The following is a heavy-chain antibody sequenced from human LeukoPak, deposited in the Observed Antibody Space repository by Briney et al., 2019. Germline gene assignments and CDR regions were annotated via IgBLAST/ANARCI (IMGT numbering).Heavy chain of an antibody. CDR2: ISGSGGSA. D-gene: IGHD3-10*01. CDR1: GFTFSSYG. V-gene: IGHV3-23*01. J-gene: IGHJ4*02. Sequence: GGSLRLSCAASGFTFSSYGMHWVRQAPGKGLEWVSPISGSGGSAYYADSVKGRFTISRDNSKNTLYLQMNSLRAEDTAVYYCAKLLRGVVVPYYDYWGQGTLVTVSS. CDR3: AKLLRGVVVPYYDY.